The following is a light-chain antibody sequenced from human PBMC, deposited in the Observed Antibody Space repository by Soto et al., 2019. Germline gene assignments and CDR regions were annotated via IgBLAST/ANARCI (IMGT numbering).Light chain of an antibody. CDR1: SSDVGAYNY. Sequence: QSALTQPPSASGSPGQSVTISCTGTSSDVGAYNYVSWYQQHPGKAPKFIIYEVSKRPSGVPDRFSGSKSGNTASLTVSGLQAEDEAEYYCSSYAGYKNIMVFGGGTQLTVL. V-gene: IGLV2-8*01. J-gene: IGLJ2*01. CDR3: SSYAGYKNIMV. CDR2: EVS.